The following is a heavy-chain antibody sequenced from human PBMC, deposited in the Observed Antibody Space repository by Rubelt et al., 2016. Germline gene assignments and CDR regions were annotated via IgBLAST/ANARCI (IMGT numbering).Heavy chain of an antibody. D-gene: IGHD6-13*01. CDR1: GFTFSSYA. Sequence: QVQLVESGGGVVQPGRSLRLSCAASGFTFSSYAMHWVRQAPGKGLEWVAVISYDGSNKYYADSVKGRFTISRDNSKNTLYLQMNSLRAEDTAVYYCARARLLHSSPFDYWGQGTLVTVSS. CDR2: ISYDGSNK. V-gene: IGHV3-30*04. J-gene: IGHJ4*02. CDR3: ARARLLHSSPFDY.